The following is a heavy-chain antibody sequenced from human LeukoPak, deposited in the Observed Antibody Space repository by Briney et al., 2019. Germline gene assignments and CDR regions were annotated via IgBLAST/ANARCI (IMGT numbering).Heavy chain of an antibody. CDR3: ARDSGSGSNDY. V-gene: IGHV1-3*01. J-gene: IGHJ4*02. CDR2: ISAGNGNT. Sequence: WASVTVSCTASGYTFTSYAIHWVRQAPGQRLEWMGWISAGNGNTKYSQNFQGRVTFISNTSATTAFMELSSLRSEDAAVYYCARDSGSGSNDYWGQGTLVTVSS. CDR1: GYTFTSYA. D-gene: IGHD1-26*01.